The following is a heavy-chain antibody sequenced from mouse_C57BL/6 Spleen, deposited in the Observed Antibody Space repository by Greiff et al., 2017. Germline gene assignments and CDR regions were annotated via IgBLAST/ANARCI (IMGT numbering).Heavy chain of an antibody. CDR3: ASLITTVVATNAMDY. CDR2: ISSGGSYT. Sequence: EVKVVESGGDLVKPGGSLKLSCAASGFTFSSYGMSWVRQTPDKRLEWVATISSGGSYTYYPDSVKGRFTISRDNAKNTLYLQMSSLKSEDTAMYYCASLITTVVATNAMDYWGQGTSVTVSS. CDR1: GFTFSSYG. V-gene: IGHV5-6*01. D-gene: IGHD1-1*01. J-gene: IGHJ4*01.